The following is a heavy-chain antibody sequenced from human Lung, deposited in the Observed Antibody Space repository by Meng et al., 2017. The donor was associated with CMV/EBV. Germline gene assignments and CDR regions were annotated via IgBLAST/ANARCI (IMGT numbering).Heavy chain of an antibody. D-gene: IGHD2-2*02. J-gene: IGHJ4*02. Sequence: GESLKISCAASGFTVSSNYMSWVRQAPGKGLEWVSIIYSGGDTSYVDSVKGRFTISRDISTNTLSLQLNNLRAEDSAVYYCARVGDDIGSCTTTSCHNGYYFEYWGQGTLVTGSS. CDR3: ARVGDDIGSCTTTSCHNGYYFEY. CDR1: GFTVSSNY. V-gene: IGHV3-53*01. CDR2: IYSGGDT.